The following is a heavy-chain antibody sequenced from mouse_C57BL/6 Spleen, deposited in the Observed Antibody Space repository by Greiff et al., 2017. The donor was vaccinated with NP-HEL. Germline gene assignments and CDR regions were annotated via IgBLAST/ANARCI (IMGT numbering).Heavy chain of an antibody. CDR2: ISSGGDYI. CDR1: GFTFSSYA. CDR3: TRAGYYGTVDY. D-gene: IGHD1-1*01. Sequence: EVKVVESGEGLVKPGGSLKLSCAASGFTFSSYAMSWVRQTPEKRLEWVAYISSGGDYIYYADTVKGRFTISRDNARNTLYLQMSSLKSEDTAMYYCTRAGYYGTVDYWGQGTTLTVSS. V-gene: IGHV5-9-1*02. J-gene: IGHJ2*01.